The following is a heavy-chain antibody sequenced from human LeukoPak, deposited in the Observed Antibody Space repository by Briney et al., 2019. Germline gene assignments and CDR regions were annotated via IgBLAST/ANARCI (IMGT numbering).Heavy chain of an antibody. CDR3: AKDRNVLRFLEWLFPWFDP. CDR2: IRYDGSNK. Sequence: GGSLRLSCAASGFTFSSYGTHWVRQAPGKRLEWVAFIRYDGSNKYYADSVKGRFTISRDNSKNTLYLQMNSLRAEDTAVYYCAKDRNVLRFLEWLFPWFDPWGQGTLVTVSS. J-gene: IGHJ5*02. CDR1: GFTFSSYG. D-gene: IGHD3-3*01. V-gene: IGHV3-30*02.